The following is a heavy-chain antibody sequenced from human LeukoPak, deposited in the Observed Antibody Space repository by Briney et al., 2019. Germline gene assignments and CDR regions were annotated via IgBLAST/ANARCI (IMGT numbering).Heavy chain of an antibody. D-gene: IGHD3-16*01. V-gene: IGHV4-30-4*01. CDR1: GGSISSGDYY. CDR2: IYYSGST. CDR3: ARDHIPRFDRRGMDV. Sequence: SQTLSPTCTVSGGSISSGDYYWSWIRQPPGKGLEWIGYIYYSGSTYYNPSLKSRVTISVDTSKNQFSLKLSSVTAADTAVYYCARDHIPRFDRRGMDVWGKGTTVTVSS. J-gene: IGHJ6*04.